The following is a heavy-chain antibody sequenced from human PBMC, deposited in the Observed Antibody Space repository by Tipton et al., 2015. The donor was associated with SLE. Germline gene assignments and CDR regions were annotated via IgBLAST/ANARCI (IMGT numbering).Heavy chain of an antibody. CDR2: IWYDGSNK. CDR1: GFTFSDYW. V-gene: IGHV3-33*03. D-gene: IGHD3-3*01. J-gene: IGHJ6*02. Sequence: SLRLSCAASGFTFSDYWMTWVRQAPGKGLEWVAVIWYDGSNKYYADSVKGRFTISRDDSKNTLYLQMSSLRAEDTAIYYCGKGLNFDFWSGFGMDVWGQGTTVTVS. CDR3: GKGLNFDFWSGFGMDV.